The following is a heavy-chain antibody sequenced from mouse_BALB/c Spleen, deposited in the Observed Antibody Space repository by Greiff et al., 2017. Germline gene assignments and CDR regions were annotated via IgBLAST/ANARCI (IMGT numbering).Heavy chain of an antibody. V-gene: IGHV2-6-7*01. Sequence: QVQLKESGPGLVAPSQSLSITCTVSGFSLTGYGVNWVRQPPGKGLEWLGMIWGDGSTDYNSALKSRLSISKDNSKSQVFLKMNSLQTDDTARYYCASPHYYGSSYGYFDVWGAGTTVTVSS. D-gene: IGHD1-1*01. J-gene: IGHJ1*01. CDR3: ASPHYYGSSYGYFDV. CDR2: IWGDGST. CDR1: GFSLTGYG.